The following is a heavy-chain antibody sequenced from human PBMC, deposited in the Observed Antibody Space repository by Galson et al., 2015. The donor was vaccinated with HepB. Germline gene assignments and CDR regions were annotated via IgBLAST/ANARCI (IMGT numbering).Heavy chain of an antibody. D-gene: IGHD4-17*01. CDR2: INPNSGGT. V-gene: IGHV1-2*02. CDR1: GCTFTGYY. Sequence: SVKVSCKASGCTFTGYYMHWVRQAPGQGLEWMGWINPNSGGTNYAQKFQGRVTMTRDTSISTAYMELSRLRSDGTAVYYCASPAHDYGDFDYWGQGTLVTVSS. J-gene: IGHJ4*02. CDR3: ASPAHDYGDFDY.